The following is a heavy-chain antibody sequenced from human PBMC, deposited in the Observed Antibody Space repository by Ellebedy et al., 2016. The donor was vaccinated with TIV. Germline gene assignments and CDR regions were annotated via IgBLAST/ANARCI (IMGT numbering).Heavy chain of an antibody. V-gene: IGHV4-39*01. D-gene: IGHD1-26*01. Sequence: MPSETLSPTCTVSGGFITSSDSYWGWTRQPPGKGLEWIATIEYSGNIYYNASLKSRVIISADISKNQFSLQVSSLTAADTAVYYCARVKATGDQARGLIDAWGQGTLVTVSS. CDR1: GGFITSSDSY. J-gene: IGHJ5*02. CDR3: ARVKATGDQARGLIDA. CDR2: IEYSGNI.